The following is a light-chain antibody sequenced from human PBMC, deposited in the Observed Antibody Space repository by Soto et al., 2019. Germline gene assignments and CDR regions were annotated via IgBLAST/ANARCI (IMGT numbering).Light chain of an antibody. CDR3: QKYNSAPWT. Sequence: DIQMTPSPSSLYASVGDRVSITCRASQGISNYLAWYQQKPGKVPKLLIYAASTLQSGVPSRFSGSGSGTDFTLTISSLQPEDVATYYCQKYNSAPWTFGQGTKVDIK. CDR1: QGISNY. V-gene: IGKV1-27*01. CDR2: AAS. J-gene: IGKJ1*01.